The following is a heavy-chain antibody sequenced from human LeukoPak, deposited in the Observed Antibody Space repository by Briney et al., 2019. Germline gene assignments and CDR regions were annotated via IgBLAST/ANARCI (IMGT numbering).Heavy chain of an antibody. V-gene: IGHV3-23*01. D-gene: IGHD6-13*01. CDR1: GITLSSYG. J-gene: IGHJ4*02. CDR3: AKEAAGTFY. CDR2: ISSTGGTT. Sequence: PGGSLRLSCAASGITLSSYGMSWVRQAPGKGLEWVSSISSTGGTTYYADSVKGRFTISRDNSKNTLYLQMNSLRAEDTAVYYCAKEAAGTFYWGQGTLVTVSS.